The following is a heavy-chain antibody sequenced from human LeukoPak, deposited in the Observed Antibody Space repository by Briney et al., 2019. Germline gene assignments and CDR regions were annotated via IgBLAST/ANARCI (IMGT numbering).Heavy chain of an antibody. D-gene: IGHD2-15*01. CDR1: GYTFTSYD. J-gene: IGHJ4*02. V-gene: IGHV1-18*01. Sequence: ASVKVSCKASGYTFTSYDIAWVRQAPGQGLEWMAWISAYDGDTYYAQKLQGRVTMTTDTSTSTAYMELTSLNSDDTAVYYCARDVYCSGGNCYYYFDYWGQGTLVTVSS. CDR2: ISAYDGDT. CDR3: ARDVYCSGGNCYYYFDY.